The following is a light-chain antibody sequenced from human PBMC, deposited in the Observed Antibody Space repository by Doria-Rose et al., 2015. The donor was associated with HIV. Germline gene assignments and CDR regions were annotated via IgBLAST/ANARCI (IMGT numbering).Light chain of an antibody. V-gene: IGLV2-14*01. CDR2: NVR. CDR1: SSDVGNYAY. J-gene: IGLJ1*01. CDR3: SSYSASSTLYV. Sequence: QSVLTQPASLSGAPGQSITISCTGTSSDVGNYAYVSWFQQHPGKAPKLIIYNVRERPSGVSDRFSGSKSGDAASLTIGGLQAEDEADYYCSSYSASSTLYVFGPGTKVTVL.